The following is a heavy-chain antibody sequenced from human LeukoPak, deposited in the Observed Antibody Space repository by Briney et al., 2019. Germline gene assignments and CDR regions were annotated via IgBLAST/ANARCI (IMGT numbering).Heavy chain of an antibody. V-gene: IGHV4-59*01. D-gene: IGHD3-10*01. Sequence: SETLSLTCTVSGGSISSYYWSWIRQPPGKGLEWIGYISYSGSTNYNPSLKSRVTISIDTSKNQFSLKLSSVTAADTAVYYCARAQSSGSYSNYYYYYYMDVWGKGTTVTISS. CDR2: ISYSGST. CDR1: GGSISSYY. J-gene: IGHJ6*03. CDR3: ARAQSSGSYSNYYYYYYMDV.